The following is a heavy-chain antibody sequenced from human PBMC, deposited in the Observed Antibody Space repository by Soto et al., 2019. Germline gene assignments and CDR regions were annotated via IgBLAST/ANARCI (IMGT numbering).Heavy chain of an antibody. V-gene: IGHV3-23*01. D-gene: IGHD3-10*01. Sequence: GGSLRLSCAASGFTFYNYAMNWVRQAPGEGLEWVSTITDTGGDTKYSDSVRGRFTMSRDNSKKTLYLQMNNLRVEDLALYYCARGSTDSYPGSRIFDFWGRGTLVTVSS. CDR3: ARGSTDSYPGSRIFDF. CDR2: ITDTGGDT. CDR1: GFTFYNYA. J-gene: IGHJ4*02.